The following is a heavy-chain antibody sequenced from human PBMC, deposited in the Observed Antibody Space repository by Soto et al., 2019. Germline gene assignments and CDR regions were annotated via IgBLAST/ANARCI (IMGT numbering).Heavy chain of an antibody. Sequence: QVQLQQWGAGLLKPSETLSLTCAVYGGSFSGYYWSWIRQPPGKGLEWIGEINHSGSTNYNPSLKSRVTISVDTSKNQFSLKLSSVTAADTAVYYCARGRSVTMVRGTRSYWYFDLWGSGTLVTVSS. J-gene: IGHJ2*01. V-gene: IGHV4-34*01. D-gene: IGHD3-10*01. CDR2: INHSGST. CDR3: ARGRSVTMVRGTRSYWYFDL. CDR1: GGSFSGYY.